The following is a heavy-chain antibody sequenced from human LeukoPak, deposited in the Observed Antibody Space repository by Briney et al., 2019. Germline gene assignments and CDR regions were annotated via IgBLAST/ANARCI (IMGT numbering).Heavy chain of an antibody. J-gene: IGHJ5*02. CDR2: IIPILGIA. Sequence: SVKVSCKASGYTFTGYYMHWVRQAPGQGLEWMGRIIPILGIANYAQKFQGRVTITADKSTSTAYMELSSLRSEDTAVYYCARDLSGYITWGQGTLVTVSS. CDR1: GYTFTGYY. CDR3: ARDLSGYIT. D-gene: IGHD3-22*01. V-gene: IGHV1-69*04.